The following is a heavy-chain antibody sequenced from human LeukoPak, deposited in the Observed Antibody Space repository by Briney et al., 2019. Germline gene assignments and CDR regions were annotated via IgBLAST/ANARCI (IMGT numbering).Heavy chain of an antibody. CDR1: GYTLTELS. J-gene: IGHJ6*02. V-gene: IGHV1-24*01. D-gene: IGHD6-19*01. CDR2: FDREDGET. CDR3: ATDKMRAVAGGHYYYGMDV. Sequence: ASVTVSCKVSGYTLTELSMHWVRQAPGKGLEWMGGFDREDGETIYAQKFQGRVTMTEDTSTDTAYMELSSLRSEDTAVYYCATDKMRAVAGGHYYYGMDVWGQGTTVTVSS.